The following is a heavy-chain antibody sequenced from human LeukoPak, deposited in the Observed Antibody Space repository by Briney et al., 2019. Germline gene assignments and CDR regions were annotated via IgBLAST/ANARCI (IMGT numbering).Heavy chain of an antibody. D-gene: IGHD1-26*01. J-gene: IGHJ4*02. CDR1: GGSISSYY. Sequence: PSETLSLTCTVSGGSISSYYWSWIRQPAGKGLEWIGRIYTSGSTYYNPSLKSRVTISVDTSKNQFSLKLSSVTAADTAVYYCARHDRWELLYYFDYWGQGTLVTVSS. CDR3: ARHDRWELLYYFDY. V-gene: IGHV4-4*07. CDR2: IYTSGST.